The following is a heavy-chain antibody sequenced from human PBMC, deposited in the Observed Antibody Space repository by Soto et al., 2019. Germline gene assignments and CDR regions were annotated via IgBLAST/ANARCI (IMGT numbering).Heavy chain of an antibody. V-gene: IGHV4-4*07. CDR2: IYSSGNT. Sequence: ETLSLTCSVSGGTISGYYWTWIRQPAGKGLEWIGRIYSSGNTKYNPSLQSRVTMSLDTSNNQFSLRLTSVTAADTAVYYCARGQRFSHWFDPWGQGTLVTVSS. J-gene: IGHJ5*02. CDR3: ARGQRFSHWFDP. CDR1: GGTISGYY. D-gene: IGHD3-3*01.